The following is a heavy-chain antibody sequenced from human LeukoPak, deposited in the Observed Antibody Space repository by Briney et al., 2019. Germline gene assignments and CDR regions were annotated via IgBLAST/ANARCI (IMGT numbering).Heavy chain of an antibody. CDR1: GYTFTSYY. V-gene: IGHV1-46*01. Sequence: ASVKVSCKASGYTFTSYYMHWVRQAPGQGLEWMGIINPSGGSTSYAQKFQGRVTMTRDTSTSTVYMELSSLRAEDTAVYYCARCRATALYYYYYYMDVWGKGTTVTVSS. CDR2: INPSGGST. D-gene: IGHD5-12*01. CDR3: ARCRATALYYYYYYMDV. J-gene: IGHJ6*03.